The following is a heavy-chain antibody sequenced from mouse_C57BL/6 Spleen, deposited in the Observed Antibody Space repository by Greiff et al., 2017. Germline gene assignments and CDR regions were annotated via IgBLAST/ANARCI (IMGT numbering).Heavy chain of an antibody. V-gene: IGHV1-80*01. CDR3: ARGGDGGYFDV. CDR1: GYAFSSYW. J-gene: IGHJ1*03. Sequence: QVQLQQSGAELVKPGASVKISCKASGYAFSSYWMNWVKQRPGKGLEWIGQLYPGDGDTNYNGKFKGKATLTADKSSSTAYMQLSSLTSEDSAVYFCARGGDGGYFDVWGTGTTVTVSS. CDR2: LYPGDGDT. D-gene: IGHD2-3*01.